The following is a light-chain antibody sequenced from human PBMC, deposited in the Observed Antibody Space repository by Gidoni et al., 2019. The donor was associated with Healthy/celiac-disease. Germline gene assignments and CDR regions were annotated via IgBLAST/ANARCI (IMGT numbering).Light chain of an antibody. V-gene: IGKV1-33*01. J-gene: IGKJ3*01. CDR1: QDISNY. CDR2: DAS. Sequence: DIQMTQSPSSLSASVGDRVTITCQASQDISNYLNWYQQKPGKAPKLLIYDASNLETGVPSSFSGSGSGTDFTFTISSLQPEDIATYYCQQYDNLLTFGPXTKVDIK. CDR3: QQYDNLLT.